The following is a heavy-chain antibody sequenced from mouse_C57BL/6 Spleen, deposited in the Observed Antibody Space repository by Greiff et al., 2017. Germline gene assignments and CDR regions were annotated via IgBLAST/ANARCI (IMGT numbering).Heavy chain of an antibody. Sequence: VQLKQSGPELVKPGDSVKISCKASGYSFTGYFMNWVMQSHGKSLEWIGRINPYNGDTFYNQKFKGKATLTVDKSSSTAHMELRSLTSEDSAVYYCARKGGYDPYAMDYWGQGTSVTVSS. V-gene: IGHV1-20*01. D-gene: IGHD2-2*01. J-gene: IGHJ4*01. CDR1: GYSFTGYF. CDR3: ARKGGYDPYAMDY. CDR2: INPYNGDT.